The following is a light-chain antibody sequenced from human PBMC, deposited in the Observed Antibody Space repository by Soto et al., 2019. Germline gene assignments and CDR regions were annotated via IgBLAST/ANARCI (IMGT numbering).Light chain of an antibody. Sequence: EIVLTQSPATLSMSPGERATRSWRASQSVSINLAWYQQNPGQAPRILIYDASTRAPGIPARFSGSGSGTEFTLTISSLQSEDFAVYYCQQYNDWPPITFGQGTRLEIK. CDR1: QSVSIN. J-gene: IGKJ5*01. CDR3: QQYNDWPPIT. V-gene: IGKV3-15*01. CDR2: DAS.